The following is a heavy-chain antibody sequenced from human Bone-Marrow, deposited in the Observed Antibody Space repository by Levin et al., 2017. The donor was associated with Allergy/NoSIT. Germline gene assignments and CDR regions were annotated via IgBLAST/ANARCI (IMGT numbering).Heavy chain of an antibody. CDR2: LNTYSGNT. CDR3: ARALHGDYGDY. CDR1: GYTFTDFG. D-gene: IGHD4-17*01. Sequence: ASVKVSCKTSGYTFTDFGIKWVRQAPGHGLEWMGWLNTYSGNTNYAQKQQLQGRVTMTTDTSTSTAYMELTSLISDDTAVYFCARALHGDYGDYWGQGTLVTVSS. V-gene: IGHV1-18*01. J-gene: IGHJ4*02.